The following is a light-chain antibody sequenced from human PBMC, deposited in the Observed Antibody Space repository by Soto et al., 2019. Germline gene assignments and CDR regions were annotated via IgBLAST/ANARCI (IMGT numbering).Light chain of an antibody. CDR3: QQRSKWRT. J-gene: IGKJ1*01. V-gene: IGKV3-11*01. CDR1: QSVTIY. CDR2: DAS. Sequence: EIVSTQSPATLSLSPGERATLSCRASQSVTIYLAWYQQKPGQAPRLLIYDASKSATGIPARFSGSGFGTDYTLTISSLEPEDFAVYYCQQRSKWRTFGQGTKV.